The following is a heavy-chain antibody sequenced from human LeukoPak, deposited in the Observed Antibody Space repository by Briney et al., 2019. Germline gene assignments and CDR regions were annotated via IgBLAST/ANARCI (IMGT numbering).Heavy chain of an antibody. CDR1: GFTFSSYS. Sequence: PGGSLRLSCAASGFTFSSYSMNWVRQAPGKGLEWGSSISSSSSYIYYADSVKGRFTISRDNAKNSLYLQMNSLRAEDTAVYYCARVGSGISNAFDIWGQGTMVTVSS. CDR2: ISSSSSYI. D-gene: IGHD1-26*01. J-gene: IGHJ3*02. CDR3: ARVGSGISNAFDI. V-gene: IGHV3-21*01.